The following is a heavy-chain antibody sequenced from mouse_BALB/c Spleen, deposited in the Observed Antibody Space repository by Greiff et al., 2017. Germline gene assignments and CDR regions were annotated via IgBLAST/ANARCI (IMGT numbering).Heavy chain of an antibody. D-gene: IGHD2-1*01. CDR3: ARDAPYGNYFYFDY. Sequence: VQLQQSGPGLVKPSQSLSLTCSVTGYSITSGYYWNWIRQFPGNKLEWMGYISYDGSNNYNPSLKNRISITRDTSKNQFFLKLNSVTTEDTATYYCARDAPYGNYFYFDYWGQGTTLTVSS. J-gene: IGHJ2*01. CDR2: ISYDGSN. V-gene: IGHV3-6*02. CDR1: GYSITSGYY.